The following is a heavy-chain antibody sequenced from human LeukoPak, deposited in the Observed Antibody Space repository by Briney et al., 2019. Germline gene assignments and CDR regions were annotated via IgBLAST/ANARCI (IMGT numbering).Heavy chain of an antibody. J-gene: IGHJ4*02. V-gene: IGHV6-1*01. CDR2: TYYRSKWYN. CDR1: GDSVSSNSAA. CDR3: ARELYYYDSSGYYWCLDY. Sequence: SQTLSLACAISGDSVSSNSAAWNWIRQSPSRGLEWLGRTYYRSKWYNDYAVSVKGRITINPDTSKNQFSLQLNSVTPEDTAVYYCARELYYYDSSGYYWCLDYWGQGTLVTVSS. D-gene: IGHD3-22*01.